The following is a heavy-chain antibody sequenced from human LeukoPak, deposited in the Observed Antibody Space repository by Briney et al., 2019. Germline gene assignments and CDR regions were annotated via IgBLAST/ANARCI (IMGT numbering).Heavy chain of an antibody. CDR2: ISDSGDST. V-gene: IGHV3-23*01. D-gene: IGHD6-25*01. CDR3: ASQRGLDD. Sequence: GGTLRLSCAVSGFTFSIYGMSWVRQAPGKGLEWVSAISDSGDSTYYADSVKGRFTIFRDNAKNTLYLQMNSLRVEDTAVYYCASQRGLDDWGQGTLVTVSS. CDR1: GFTFSIYG. J-gene: IGHJ4*02.